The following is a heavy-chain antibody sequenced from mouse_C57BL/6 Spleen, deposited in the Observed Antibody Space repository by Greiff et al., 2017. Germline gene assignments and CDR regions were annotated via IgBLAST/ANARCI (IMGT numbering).Heavy chain of an antibody. V-gene: IGHV1-64*01. CDR3: ARSTAQARGWFAY. CDR1: GYTFTSYW. J-gene: IGHJ3*01. D-gene: IGHD3-2*02. CDR2: IHPNGGST. Sequence: QVQLQQSGAELVKPGASVKLSCKASGYTFTSYWMHWVKQRPGQGLEWIGMIHPNGGSTNYNEKFKSKATLTVDKSSSTAYMQLSSLTSEDSAVYYCARSTAQARGWFAYWGQGTLVTVSA.